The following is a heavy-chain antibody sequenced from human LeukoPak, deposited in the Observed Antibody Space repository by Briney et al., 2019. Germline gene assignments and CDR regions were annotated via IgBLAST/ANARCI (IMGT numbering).Heavy chain of an antibody. CDR1: GGSISSGGHY. D-gene: IGHD3-22*01. CDR3: ARDAYYYDSSGYYALDY. CDR2: IYYSGST. Sequence: SQTLSLTCTVSGGSISSGGHYWSWIRQHPGKGLEWIGYIYYSGSTYYNPSLKSRVTISVDTSKNQFSLKLSSVTAADTAVYYCARDAYYYDSSGYYALDYWGQGTLVTVSS. J-gene: IGHJ4*02. V-gene: IGHV4-31*03.